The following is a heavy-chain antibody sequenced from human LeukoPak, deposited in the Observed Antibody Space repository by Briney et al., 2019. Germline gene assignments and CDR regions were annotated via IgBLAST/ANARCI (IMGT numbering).Heavy chain of an antibody. CDR2: INHSGDT. V-gene: IGHV4-34*01. CDR1: GGSFSNYY. J-gene: IGHJ5*02. D-gene: IGHD3-10*01. Sequence: PSETLSLTCAVSGGSFSNYYWSCIRQSPEKGLEWIGEINHSGDTNYNPSLKSRVSISLDTSKNQFSLKLSSVTAADTAVYYCARDLTWFGELKSRYNWFDPWGQGTLVTVSS. CDR3: ARDLTWFGELKSRYNWFDP.